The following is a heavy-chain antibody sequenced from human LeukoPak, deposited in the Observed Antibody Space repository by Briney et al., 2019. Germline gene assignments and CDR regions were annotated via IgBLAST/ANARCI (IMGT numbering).Heavy chain of an antibody. V-gene: IGHV1-2*02. CDR1: GYTFTGYY. Sequence: ASVKVSCKASGYTFTGYYMHWVRQAPGQGLEWMGWINPNSGGTNYAQKFQGRVTMTRDTSISTAYMELSSLRSEDTAVYYCATFKGEGRYYYYYMDVWGKGTTVTVSS. D-gene: IGHD3-16*01. CDR3: ATFKGEGRYYYYYMDV. J-gene: IGHJ6*03. CDR2: INPNSGGT.